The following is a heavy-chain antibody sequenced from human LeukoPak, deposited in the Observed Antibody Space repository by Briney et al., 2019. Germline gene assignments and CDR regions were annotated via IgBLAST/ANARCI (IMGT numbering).Heavy chain of an antibody. CDR3: ARESPSSGYNFDY. D-gene: IGHD3-22*01. CDR2: INPSGGST. J-gene: IGHJ4*02. CDR1: GYTFTSYY. Sequence: ASVKVSCKASGYTFTSYYMHWVRQAPGQGLEWMGIINPSGGSTSYAQKFQGRVTMTRDTSISTAYMELSRLRSDDTAVFYCARESPSSGYNFDYWGQGTLVTVSS. V-gene: IGHV1-46*01.